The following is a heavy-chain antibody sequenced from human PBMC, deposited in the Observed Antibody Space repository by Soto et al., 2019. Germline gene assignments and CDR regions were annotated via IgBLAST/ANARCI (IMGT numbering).Heavy chain of an antibody. J-gene: IGHJ5*02. D-gene: IGHD2-2*01. Sequence: SQTLSLTCAISGDSVSSNSAAWNWIRQSPSRGLEWLGRTYYRSKWYNDYAVSVKSRITINPDTSKNQFSLHLNSVTPEDTAVYYCAGVEDIVVVPAAMSFDPWGQGTLVTVSS. V-gene: IGHV6-1*01. CDR2: TYYRSKWYN. CDR1: GDSVSSNSAA. CDR3: AGVEDIVVVPAAMSFDP.